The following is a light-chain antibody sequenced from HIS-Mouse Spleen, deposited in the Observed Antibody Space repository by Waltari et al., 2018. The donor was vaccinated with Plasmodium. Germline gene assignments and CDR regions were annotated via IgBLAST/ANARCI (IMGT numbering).Light chain of an antibody. Sequence: QSALTQPPPASGSPGQSATISCTGTSSDVGGSNYVSWYQQHPGKAPKLLVYEVSRRPSGVPDRLSGSKSGNTASLTVSGLQAEDEADYYCSSYAGSNNLVFGGGTKLTVL. CDR1: SSDVGGSNY. V-gene: IGLV2-8*01. CDR3: SSYAGSNNLV. CDR2: EVS. J-gene: IGLJ2*01.